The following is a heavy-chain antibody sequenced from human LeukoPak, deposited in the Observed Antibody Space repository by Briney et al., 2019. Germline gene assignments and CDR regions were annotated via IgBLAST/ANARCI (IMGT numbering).Heavy chain of an antibody. J-gene: IGHJ6*03. Sequence: GESLKISCKGSGHSFTSYWIAWVRQMPGKGLEWMGIIYPDDSDTRYSPSFQGQVTISADKSISTAYLQWSSLKASDTAMYYCARHPRYCSSTSCPNYYYYYMDVWGKGTTVTVSS. CDR3: ARHPRYCSSTSCPNYYYYYMDV. V-gene: IGHV5-51*01. CDR2: IYPDDSDT. D-gene: IGHD2-2*01. CDR1: GHSFTSYW.